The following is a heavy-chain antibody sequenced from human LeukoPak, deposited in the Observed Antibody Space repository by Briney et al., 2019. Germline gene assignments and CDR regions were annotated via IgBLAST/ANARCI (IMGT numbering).Heavy chain of an antibody. J-gene: IGHJ6*02. CDR1: GPFKFKNFW. V-gene: IGHV3-7*05. CDR2: IKPDGRET. Sequence: GGSLRLSCVASGPFKFKNFWMTWLRQAPGKGLEWVTTIKPDGRETYYVDSVKGRFSLSRDNAKNSLLLQMNSLRAVDTAIYYCARGHYGMDVWGQGTSVTVSS. CDR3: ARGHYGMDV.